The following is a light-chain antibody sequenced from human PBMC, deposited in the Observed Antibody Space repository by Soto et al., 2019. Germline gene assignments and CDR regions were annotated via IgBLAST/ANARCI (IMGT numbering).Light chain of an antibody. J-gene: IGLJ1*01. Sequence: QSVLTQPASVSGSPGQSVTISCPGTSSDVGGYNYVSWYQQHAGKGAKLMIYEVSNRPSGVSNRFSGSKSVNTATLTISGLQAEDEADYYCSSYTSTTTRVFGTGTKGTVL. CDR1: SSDVGGYNY. CDR2: EVS. V-gene: IGLV2-14*03. CDR3: SSYTSTTTRV.